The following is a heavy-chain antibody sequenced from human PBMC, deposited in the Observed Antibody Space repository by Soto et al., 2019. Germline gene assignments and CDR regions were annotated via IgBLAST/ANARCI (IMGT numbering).Heavy chain of an antibody. Sequence: ASVKVSCKASGYTFTGYYMHWVRQAPGQGLEWKGWINPNSGGTNYAQKFQGWVTMTRDTSISTAYMELSRLRSDDTAVYYCAREGDYVDMSIEGAPHLIKEFDYWGQGTLVTVSS. J-gene: IGHJ4*02. V-gene: IGHV1-2*04. CDR2: INPNSGGT. D-gene: IGHD4-17*01. CDR3: AREGDYVDMSIEGAPHLIKEFDY. CDR1: GYTFTGYY.